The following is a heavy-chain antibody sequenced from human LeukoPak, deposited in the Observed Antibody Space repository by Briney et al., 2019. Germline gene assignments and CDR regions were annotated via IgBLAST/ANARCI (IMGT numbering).Heavy chain of an antibody. CDR2: IYPGDSDT. CDR1: GYSFTSYW. CDR3: ARHPDGRIAVAGSNAFDI. D-gene: IGHD6-19*01. Sequence: GESLKISCKGSGYSFTSYWIAWVRQMPGKGLEWMGIIYPGDSDTRYSPSFQGQVTISADKSISTAYLQWSSLKASDTAMYYCARHPDGRIAVAGSNAFDIWDQGTMVTVSS. J-gene: IGHJ3*02. V-gene: IGHV5-51*01.